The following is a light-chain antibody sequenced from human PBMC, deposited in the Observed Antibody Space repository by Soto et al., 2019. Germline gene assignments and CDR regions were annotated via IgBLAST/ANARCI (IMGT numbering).Light chain of an antibody. Sequence: DIVMTQSPLSLPVTPGEPASISCRSSQSLLHSNGYNYLDWYLQKPGQSPQLLIYLGSNRSSGVPDRFSGRGSGTDFTLKISRVECEDVVVYYCMQALQTPLFTFGPGTKVDIK. J-gene: IGKJ3*01. V-gene: IGKV2-28*01. CDR2: LGS. CDR3: MQALQTPLFT. CDR1: QSLLHSNGYNY.